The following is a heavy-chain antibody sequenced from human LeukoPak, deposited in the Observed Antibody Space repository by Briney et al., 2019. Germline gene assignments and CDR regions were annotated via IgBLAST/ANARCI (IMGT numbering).Heavy chain of an antibody. CDR2: INSDGSST. Sequence: GGSLRLSCAASGFTFSSYWMHWVRQAPGKGLVWVSRINSDGSSTSYADSVKGRFTISRDNAKNTPYLQMNSLRAEDTAVYYCASAYYSDTRGFDYWGQGTLVTVSS. CDR3: ASAYYSDTRGFDY. CDR1: GFTFSSYW. V-gene: IGHV3-74*01. D-gene: IGHD3-22*01. J-gene: IGHJ4*02.